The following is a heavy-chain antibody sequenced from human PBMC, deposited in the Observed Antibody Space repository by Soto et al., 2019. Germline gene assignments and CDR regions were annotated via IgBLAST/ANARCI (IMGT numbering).Heavy chain of an antibody. CDR2: IYYSGST. CDR3: ARDLXPTYDILTGYARGWFDP. Sequence: TLSLTCTVSGGSISIGGYYWSWIRQHPGKGLEWIGYIYYSGSTYYNPSLKSRVTISVDTSKNQFSLKLSSVTAADTAVYYCARDLXPTYDILTGYARGWFDPWGQGTLVTVSS. J-gene: IGHJ5*02. CDR1: GGSISIGGYY. D-gene: IGHD3-9*01. V-gene: IGHV4-31*03.